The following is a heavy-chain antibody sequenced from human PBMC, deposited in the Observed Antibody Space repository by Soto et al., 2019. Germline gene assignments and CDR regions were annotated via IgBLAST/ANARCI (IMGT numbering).Heavy chain of an antibody. CDR1: GCSISSGGYY. CDR2: IYYSGST. D-gene: IGHD1-1*01. Sequence: SETLSLTCTVSGCSISSGGYYWSWIRQHPGKGLEWIGYIYYSGSTYYNPSLQSRVTISGDTSKNQFSLQPCSVTAWDTAVYICARDLQTAAGRYNWFDYWGRGTLIAVSS. CDR3: ARDLQTAAGRYNWFDY. V-gene: IGHV4-31*03. J-gene: IGHJ4*02.